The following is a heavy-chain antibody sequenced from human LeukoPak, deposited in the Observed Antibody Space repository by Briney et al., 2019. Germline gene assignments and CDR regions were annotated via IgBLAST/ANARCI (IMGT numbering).Heavy chain of an antibody. CDR3: ARVHSSSWYGGWFDP. V-gene: IGHV3-7*05. D-gene: IGHD6-13*01. Sequence: PGGSLGLSCAASGFTFSSYWMSWVRQAPGKGLEWVANIKQDGSEKYYVDSVKGRFTISRDNAKNSLYLQMNSLRAEDTAVYYCARVHSSSWYGGWFDPWGQGTLVTVSS. CDR2: IKQDGSEK. J-gene: IGHJ5*02. CDR1: GFTFSSYW.